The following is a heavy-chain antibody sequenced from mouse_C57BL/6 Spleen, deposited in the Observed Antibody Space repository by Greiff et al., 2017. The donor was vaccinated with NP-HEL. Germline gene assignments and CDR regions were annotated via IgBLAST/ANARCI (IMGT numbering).Heavy chain of an antibody. CDR2: ISYDGSN. J-gene: IGHJ1*03. CDR1: GYSITSGYY. CDR3: ARARDWPWYFDV. D-gene: IGHD3-3*01. V-gene: IGHV3-6*01. Sequence: EVKLVESGPGLVKPSQSLSLTCSVTGYSITSGYYWNWIRQFPGNKLEWMGYISYDGSNNYNPSLKNRISITRDTSKNQFFLKLNSVTTEDTATYYCARARDWPWYFDVWGTGTTVTVSS.